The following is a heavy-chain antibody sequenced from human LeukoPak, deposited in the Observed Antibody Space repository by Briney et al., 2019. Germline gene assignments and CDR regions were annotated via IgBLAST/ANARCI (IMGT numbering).Heavy chain of an antibody. J-gene: IGHJ4*02. CDR2: VSAYNHKT. CDR3: ARCWSFDRGYCDF. CDR1: AHTFTSSG. Sequence: ASVKVSCTSSAHTFTSSGFTWVRQAPGQGLEWLGWVSAYNHKTDYAQKLQGRVTMTADTSTDTAYMELRSLRSDDTATYYCARCWSFDRGYCDFWGQGTLITVSS. V-gene: IGHV1-18*01.